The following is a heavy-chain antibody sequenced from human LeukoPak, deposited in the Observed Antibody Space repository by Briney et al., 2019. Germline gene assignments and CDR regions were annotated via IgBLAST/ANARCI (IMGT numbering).Heavy chain of an antibody. D-gene: IGHD1-26*01. CDR2: IYLDGSRA. CDR3: AGYGGSYPYYMDV. CDR1: GFTFTNYW. V-gene: IGHV3-7*01. Sequence: QSGGSLRLSCAVSGFTFTNYWMSWARQSPGKGLEWVANIYLDGSRAYYVDSVKGRFTISRDNSKNTLYLQMNSLRAEDTAVYYCAGYGGSYPYYMDVWGKGTTVTIPS. J-gene: IGHJ6*03.